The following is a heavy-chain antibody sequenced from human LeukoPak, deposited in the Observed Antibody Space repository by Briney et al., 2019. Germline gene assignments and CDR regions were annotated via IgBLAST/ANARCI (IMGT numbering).Heavy chain of an antibody. Sequence: GGSLRLSCAASGFTVSSNYMSWVRQAPGKGLEWVSVIYSGGSAYYADSVKGRFTISRHNSKNTLYLQMNSLRAEDTALYHCARMGILMVTANDGFDIWGQGTMVTASS. CDR3: ARMGILMVTANDGFDI. CDR1: GFTVSSNY. D-gene: IGHD2-21*02. V-gene: IGHV3-53*04. CDR2: IYSGGSA. J-gene: IGHJ3*02.